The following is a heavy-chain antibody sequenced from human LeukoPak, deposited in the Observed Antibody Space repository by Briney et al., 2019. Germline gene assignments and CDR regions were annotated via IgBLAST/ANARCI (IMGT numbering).Heavy chain of an antibody. D-gene: IGHD6-13*01. J-gene: IGHJ4*02. V-gene: IGHV4-4*07. CDR1: GGSMSSFY. CDR2: IYGSGTT. CDR3: AKDGSSWPFFES. Sequence: SETLSLTCTVSGGSMSSFYWSWIRQPAGKGLEWIGRIYGSGTTNYNPALKGRVTMSVDTFKKQFSLKLTSVTAADTAVYYCAKDGSSWPFFESWGQGTLVTVSS.